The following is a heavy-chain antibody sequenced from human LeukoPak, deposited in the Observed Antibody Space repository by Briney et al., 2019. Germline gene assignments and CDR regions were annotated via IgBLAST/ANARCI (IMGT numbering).Heavy chain of an antibody. V-gene: IGHV4-59*01. CDR3: ASSERGFLGPNTYYFDY. Sequence: SETLSLTCTVSGGSISSYYWSWIRQPPGKGLEWIGYIYYSGSTNYNPSLKSRVTISVDTSKNQFPLKLGSVTAADTAVYYCASSERGFLGPNTYYFDYWGQGTLVTVSS. D-gene: IGHD3-3*01. J-gene: IGHJ4*02. CDR2: IYYSGST. CDR1: GGSISSYY.